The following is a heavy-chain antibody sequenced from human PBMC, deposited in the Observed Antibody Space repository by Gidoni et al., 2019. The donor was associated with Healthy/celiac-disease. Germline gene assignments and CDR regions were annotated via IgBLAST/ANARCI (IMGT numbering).Heavy chain of an antibody. Sequence: QVQLVQSGAEVKKPGASVKVSGKASGGTISSYTISWVRQAPGQGLEWMGRIIPILGIANYAQKFQGRVTITADKSTSTAYMELSSLRSEDTAVYYCVKQWLVRWGDYFDYWGQGTLVTVSS. CDR3: VKQWLVRWGDYFDY. V-gene: IGHV1-69*02. J-gene: IGHJ4*02. CDR2: IIPILGIA. D-gene: IGHD6-19*01. CDR1: GGTISSYT.